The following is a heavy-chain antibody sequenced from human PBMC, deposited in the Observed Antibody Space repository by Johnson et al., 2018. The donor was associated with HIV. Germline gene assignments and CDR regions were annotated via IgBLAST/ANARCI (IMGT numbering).Heavy chain of an antibody. Sequence: VQLEESGGGLVQPGGSLRLSCAASGFTVSTNYMSWVRQAPGKGLEWVSVIYSGGSTYYADSVKGRFTISRDNSKNTPYLHMNSLRAEDTAVYYCARDRTGMVYAIDAFDIWGQGTMVTVSS. CDR2: IYSGGST. D-gene: IGHD2-8*01. V-gene: IGHV3-66*01. CDR3: ARDRTGMVYAIDAFDI. CDR1: GFTVSTNY. J-gene: IGHJ3*02.